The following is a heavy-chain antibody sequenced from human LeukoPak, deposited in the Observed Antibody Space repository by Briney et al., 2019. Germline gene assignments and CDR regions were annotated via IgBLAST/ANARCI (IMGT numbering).Heavy chain of an antibody. D-gene: IGHD4-17*01. V-gene: IGHV1-69*04. CDR3: ARESYGDYPAAGYYFDY. J-gene: IGHJ4*02. Sequence: SVTVSCKASGCTFSSYAISWVRQAPGQGLEWMGRIIPILGIANYAQKFQGRVTITADKSTSTAYMELSSLRSEDTAVYYCARESYGDYPAAGYYFDYWGQGTLVTVSS. CDR1: GCTFSSYA. CDR2: IIPILGIA.